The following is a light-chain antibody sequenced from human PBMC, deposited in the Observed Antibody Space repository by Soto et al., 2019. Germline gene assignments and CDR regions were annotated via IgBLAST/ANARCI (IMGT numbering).Light chain of an antibody. J-gene: IGKJ1*01. CDR3: QQNNHWLWT. CDR2: GAS. CDR1: QSISSN. Sequence: EIVMTQSPATLSVSPGERATLSCRASQSISSNLAWYQQKPGQAPRLLIYGASTRATGIPARFSGSGSGTEFTLTITSLQSEDFAVYYCQQNNHWLWTFGQGTK. V-gene: IGKV3-15*01.